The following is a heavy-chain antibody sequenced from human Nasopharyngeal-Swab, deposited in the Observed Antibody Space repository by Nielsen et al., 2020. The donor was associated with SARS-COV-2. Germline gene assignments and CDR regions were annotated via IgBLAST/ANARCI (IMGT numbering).Heavy chain of an antibody. D-gene: IGHD3-22*01. J-gene: IGHJ4*02. V-gene: IGHV1-69*13. CDR2: IIPIFGTA. CDR1: GCTFSSYA. CDR3: ASLPVTYYYDSSGYSFGY. Sequence: SVKVSRKASGCTFSSYAISWVRQAPGQGLEWMGGIIPIFGTANYAQKFQGRVTITADESTSTAYMELSSLRSEDTAVYYCASLPVTYYYDSSGYSFGYWGQGTLVTVSS.